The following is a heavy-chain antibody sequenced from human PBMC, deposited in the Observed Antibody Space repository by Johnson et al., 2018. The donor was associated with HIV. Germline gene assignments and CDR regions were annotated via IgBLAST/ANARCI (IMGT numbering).Heavy chain of an antibody. V-gene: IGHV3-30*19. Sequence: VQLVESGGGVVQPGRSLRLSCAASGFTFRSYGMHWVRQAPGKGLEWVADSVKGRFTISRDNSKNTLYLQMNSLRAEDTAVYYCARECGCSGSYLHDGAFDIWGQGTMVTVSS. CDR1: GFTFRSYG. D-gene: IGHD1-26*01. J-gene: IGHJ3*02. CDR3: ARECGCSGSYLHDGAFDI.